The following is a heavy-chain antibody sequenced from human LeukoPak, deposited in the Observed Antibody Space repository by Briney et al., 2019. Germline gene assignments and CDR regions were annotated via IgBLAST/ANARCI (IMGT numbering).Heavy chain of an antibody. J-gene: IGHJ4*02. Sequence: GGSLRLSCGASGFMFSSWWMLWFRRPPGRGLESVSHISNDGSYIVYADSVRGRFTISRNNAKNTLYLQTNSLRAEDTGVYYCATYGHHWSWRYCGQGALVTVSS. V-gene: IGHV3-74*01. CDR1: GFMFSSWW. D-gene: IGHD2-8*02. CDR3: ATYGHHWSWRY. CDR2: ISNDGSYI.